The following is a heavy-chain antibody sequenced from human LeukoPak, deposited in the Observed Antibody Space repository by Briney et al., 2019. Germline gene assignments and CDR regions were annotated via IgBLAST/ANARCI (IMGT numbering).Heavy chain of an antibody. CDR3: TTYSSGHY. CDR2: IGVKTNSYAT. Sequence: GGSLSLSCAASGFTFSVSDMHWVRQASGKGLEWVGRIGVKTNSYATAYAAALQGRFTISRDDSKNTAYLQMNSLTTEDTAVYYCTTYSSGHYWGQGTLVTVSS. CDR1: GFTFSVSD. J-gene: IGHJ4*02. D-gene: IGHD6-19*01. V-gene: IGHV3-73*01.